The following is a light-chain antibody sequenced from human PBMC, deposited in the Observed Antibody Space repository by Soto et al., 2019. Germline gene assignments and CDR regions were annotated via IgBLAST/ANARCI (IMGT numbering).Light chain of an antibody. CDR3: QQYDNLPLT. CDR1: QDISNY. V-gene: IGKV1-33*01. CDR2: DAS. J-gene: IGKJ4*01. Sequence: DIQMTQSPSALSASVGDRVTITCQASQDISNYLNWYQQKPGIAPDLLIYDASKLETGVPSRFSGSGSGTDFSFTISSLQPEDIATYYCQQYDNLPLTFGGGTKVEIK.